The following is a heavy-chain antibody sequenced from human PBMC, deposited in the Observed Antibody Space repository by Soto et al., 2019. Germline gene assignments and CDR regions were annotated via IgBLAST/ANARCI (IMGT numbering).Heavy chain of an antibody. CDR2: INPSGGST. J-gene: IGHJ4*02. V-gene: IGHV1-46*01. CDR1: GYTFTSYY. D-gene: IGHD6-13*01. CDR3: ARDMALIAAAGKFIDY. Sequence: ASVKVSCKASGYTFTSYYMHWVRQAPGQGLEWMGIINPSGGSTSYAQKFQGRVTMTRDTSTSTVYMELSSPRSEDTAVYYCARDMALIAAAGKFIDYWGQGTLVTVSS.